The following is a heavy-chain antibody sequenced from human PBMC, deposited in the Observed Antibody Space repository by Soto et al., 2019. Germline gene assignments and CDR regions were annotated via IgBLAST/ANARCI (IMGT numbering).Heavy chain of an antibody. V-gene: IGHV4-61*05. CDR1: GGSISSSSYY. Sequence: SETLSLTCTVSGGSISSSSYYWGWIRQPPGKGMEWVGYIYYTGTSKYNTSLKKQVTKSVDSSKKQFSLKLDSVTAADTAVYYCARLGGYYQAFDNWGQGTLVTVSS. J-gene: IGHJ4*02. D-gene: IGHD3-3*01. CDR3: ARLGGYYQAFDN. CDR2: IYYTGTS.